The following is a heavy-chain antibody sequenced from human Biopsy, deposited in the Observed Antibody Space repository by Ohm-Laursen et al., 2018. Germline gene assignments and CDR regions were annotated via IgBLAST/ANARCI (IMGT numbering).Heavy chain of an antibody. CDR2: IDWNSRNI. CDR1: GFSFADFA. J-gene: IGHJ6*02. V-gene: IGHV3-9*01. Sequence: SLRLSCAASGFSFADFAMHWVRQSPGKGLEWVAGIDWNSRNINYGDSVKGRFSVSRDNAKSSLYLQMNSLRGEDTALYYCVKDTNWNYVWDRPGATKGMDVWGQGTTVTVSS. D-gene: IGHD1-7*01. CDR3: VKDTNWNYVWDRPGATKGMDV.